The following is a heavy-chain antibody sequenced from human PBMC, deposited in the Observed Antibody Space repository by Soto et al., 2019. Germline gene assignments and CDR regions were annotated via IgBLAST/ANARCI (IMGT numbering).Heavy chain of an antibody. J-gene: IGHJ6*02. CDR2: IIPIFGTA. V-gene: IGHV1-69*06. D-gene: IGHD4-4*01. Sequence: GASVKVSCKASGGTFSSYAISWVRQAPGQGLEWMGGIIPIFGTANYAQKFQGRVTITADKSTSTAYMELSSLRSEDTAVYYCARAYSKHYYYYGMDVWGQGTTVTVSS. CDR1: GGTFSSYA. CDR3: ARAYSKHYYYYGMDV.